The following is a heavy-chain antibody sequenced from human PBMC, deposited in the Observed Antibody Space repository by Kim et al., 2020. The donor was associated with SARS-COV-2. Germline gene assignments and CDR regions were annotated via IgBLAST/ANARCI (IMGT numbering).Heavy chain of an antibody. Sequence: SYVGSVKGRFTISRDNAKNSLYLQMNSLRAEDTAVYYCARDFRHREPTAYWGQGALVTVSS. V-gene: IGHV3-7*01. D-gene: IGHD4-17*01. J-gene: IGHJ4*02. CDR3: ARDFRHREPTAY.